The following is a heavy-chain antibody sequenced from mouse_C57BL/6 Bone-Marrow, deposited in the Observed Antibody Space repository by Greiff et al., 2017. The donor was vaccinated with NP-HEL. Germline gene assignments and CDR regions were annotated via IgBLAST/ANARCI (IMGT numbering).Heavy chain of an antibody. J-gene: IGHJ1*03. Sequence: EVKLVESGGGLVKPGGSLKLSCAASGFTFSSYAMSWVRQTPEKRLEWVATISDGGSYTYYPDNVKGRFTISRDNAKNNLYLQMSHLKSEDTAMYYCARETPVYYDYDWYFDVWGTGTTVTVSS. CDR3: ARETPVYYDYDWYFDV. CDR1: GFTFSSYA. CDR2: ISDGGSYT. V-gene: IGHV5-4*01. D-gene: IGHD2-4*01.